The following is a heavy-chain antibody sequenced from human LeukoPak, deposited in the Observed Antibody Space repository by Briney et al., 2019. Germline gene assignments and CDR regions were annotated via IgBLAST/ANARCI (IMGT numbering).Heavy chain of an antibody. D-gene: IGHD3-3*01. V-gene: IGHV3-30*18. CDR2: ISYDGSKK. CDR3: AKSPFGVVKDRGGRIDY. CDR1: GFSFSTYG. J-gene: IGHJ4*02. Sequence: PGGSLRLSCAASGFSFSTYGMHWVRQAPGKGLEWLAIISYDGSKKYYADSVKGRFTISRDNSKYTLYVQMNGLKGDDTAVYYCAKSPFGVVKDRGGRIDYWGQGTLVTVSS.